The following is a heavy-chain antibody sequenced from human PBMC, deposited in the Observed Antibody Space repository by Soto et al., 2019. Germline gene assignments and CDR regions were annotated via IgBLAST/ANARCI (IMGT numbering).Heavy chain of an antibody. D-gene: IGHD3-10*02. J-gene: IGHJ4*02. CDR3: AHSPRITMYDY. Sequence: QITLKESGPTLVKPTQTLTLTCPFSGFSLSTNGVGVGWIRQPPGKALECLALIYWDDDKRYSPSLKSRLTITKYTSKNRVVLTMTNMDPVDTATYYCAHSPRITMYDYCGQGTLVTVSS. V-gene: IGHV2-5*02. CDR1: GFSLSTNGVG. CDR2: IYWDDDK.